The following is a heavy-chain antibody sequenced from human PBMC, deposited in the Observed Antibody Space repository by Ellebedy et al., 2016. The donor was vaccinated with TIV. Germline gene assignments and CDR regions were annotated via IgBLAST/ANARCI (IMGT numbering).Heavy chain of an antibody. V-gene: IGHV3-30*02. CDR2: IRYDGSNK. Sequence: GESLKISCAASGFTFSSYGMHWVRQAPGKGLEWVAFIRYDGSNKYYADSVKGRFTISRDNAKNSLYLQMNSLRAEDTAVYYCARDGDSSGYFLAGWFDPWGQGTLVTVSS. D-gene: IGHD3-22*01. CDR1: GFTFSSYG. J-gene: IGHJ5*02. CDR3: ARDGDSSGYFLAGWFDP.